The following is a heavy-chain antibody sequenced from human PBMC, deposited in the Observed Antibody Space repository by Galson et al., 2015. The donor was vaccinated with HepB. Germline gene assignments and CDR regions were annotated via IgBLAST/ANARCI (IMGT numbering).Heavy chain of an antibody. J-gene: IGHJ3*02. D-gene: IGHD1-1*01. Sequence: SVKVSCKASGYTFTYRYLHWVRQAPGQALEWMGWITPFNGNTNYAQKFQDRVTITRDRSMSTAYMELSSLRSEDTAMYYCARTTGTVGDDAFDIWGQGTMVTVSS. CDR1: GYTFTYRY. V-gene: IGHV1-45*02. CDR3: ARTTGTVGDDAFDI. CDR2: ITPFNGNT.